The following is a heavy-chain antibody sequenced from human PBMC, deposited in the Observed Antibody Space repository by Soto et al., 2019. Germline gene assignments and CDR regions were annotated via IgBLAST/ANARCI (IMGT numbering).Heavy chain of an antibody. CDR2: ITISGRNI. CDR1: GFTFSRSA. J-gene: IGHJ4*02. D-gene: IGHD3-16*01. V-gene: IGHV3-21*01. Sequence: EVQLVESGGGLVKPGESLRLSCAASGFTFSRSAMIWVRQAPGKGLEYVSSITISGRNIFYADSVKGRFTISRDNAKNSLYLQMNSLRAEDTAVYYCARLPDEGADYWGQGTLVTVSS. CDR3: ARLPDEGADY.